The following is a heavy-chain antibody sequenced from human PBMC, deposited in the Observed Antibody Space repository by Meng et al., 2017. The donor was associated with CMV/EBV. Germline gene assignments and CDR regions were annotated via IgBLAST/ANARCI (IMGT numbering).Heavy chain of an antibody. V-gene: IGHV4-61*02. CDR1: GGSISSGSYY. J-gene: IGHJ4*02. CDR2: IYTSGST. D-gene: IGHD3-10*01. Sequence: QGQLQESGPRLAKPSPALSPTFTVSGGSISSGSYYWSWIRQPAGKGLEWIGRIYTSGSTNYNPSLKSRVTISVDTSKNQFSLKLSSVTAADTAVYYCASVQGLGVSWGQGTLVTVSS. CDR3: ASVQGLGVS.